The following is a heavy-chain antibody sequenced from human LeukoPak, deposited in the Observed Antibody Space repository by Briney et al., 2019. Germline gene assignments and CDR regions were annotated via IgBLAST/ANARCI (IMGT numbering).Heavy chain of an antibody. V-gene: IGHV4-34*01. D-gene: IGHD3-16*01. CDR2: INHSGST. Sequence: PSETLSLTCAVYGGSFSGYYWSWIRQPPGKGLEWIGEINHSGSTNYNPSLKSRVTISVDTSKNQFSLKLSPVTAADTAVYYCASLRRGELYSLGYWGQGTLVTVSS. J-gene: IGHJ4*02. CDR3: ASLRRGELYSLGY. CDR1: GGSFSGYY.